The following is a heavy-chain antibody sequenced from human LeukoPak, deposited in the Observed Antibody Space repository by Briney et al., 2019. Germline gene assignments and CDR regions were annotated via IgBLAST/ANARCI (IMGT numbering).Heavy chain of an antibody. CDR1: GFTFSSYW. D-gene: IGHD6-19*01. J-gene: IGHJ4*02. CDR3: AREVRAVAAYYFDY. Sequence: PGGSLRLSCAASGFTFSSYWMHWVRQAPGKGLVWVSRVNNEGSSASYADSVKGRFTISRDNSKNTLYLQMNSLRAEDTAVYYCAREVRAVAAYYFDYWGQGTLVTVSS. V-gene: IGHV3-74*01. CDR2: VNNEGSSA.